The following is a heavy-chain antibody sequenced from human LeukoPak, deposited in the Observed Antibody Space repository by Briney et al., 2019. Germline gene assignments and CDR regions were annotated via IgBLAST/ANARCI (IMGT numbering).Heavy chain of an antibody. CDR2: IIPILGIA. D-gene: IGHD6-13*01. CDR3: ATYTGYSSRDY. CDR1: GGTFSSYA. J-gene: IGHJ4*02. Sequence: GASVKVSCKASGGTFSSYAIIWVRQAPGQGLEWMGRIIPILGIANYAQKFQGRVTITADKSTSTAYMELSSLRSEDTAVYYCATYTGYSSRDYWGQGTLVTVSS. V-gene: IGHV1-69*04.